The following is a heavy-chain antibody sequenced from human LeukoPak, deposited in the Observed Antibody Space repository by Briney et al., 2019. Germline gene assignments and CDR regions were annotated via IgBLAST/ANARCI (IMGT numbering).Heavy chain of an antibody. V-gene: IGHV3-30*04. D-gene: IGHD7-27*01. Sequence: GRPLRLSCAASGFTFSSYAMHWVRQAPGKGLEWVAVMSYDGSNKYYADSVKGRFTISRDNSKNTLYLQMNSLRAEDTAVYYCARDRGELGTLDYWGQGTLVTVSS. CDR1: GFTFSSYA. CDR2: MSYDGSNK. J-gene: IGHJ4*02. CDR3: ARDRGELGTLDY.